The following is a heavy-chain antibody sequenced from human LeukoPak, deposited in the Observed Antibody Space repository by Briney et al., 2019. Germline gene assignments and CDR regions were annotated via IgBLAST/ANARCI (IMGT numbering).Heavy chain of an antibody. CDR3: ARATTVTTLDY. D-gene: IGHD4-17*01. CDR1: GYTFTSYY. J-gene: IGHJ4*02. Sequence: ASVKVSCKASGYTFTSYYMHWVRQAPGQGLEWMGIINPSGGSTSYAQKFQGRVTMTRDTSTSTVYMELSSLRSKDTAVYYCARATTVTTLDYWGQGTLVTVSS. CDR2: INPSGGST. V-gene: IGHV1-46*01.